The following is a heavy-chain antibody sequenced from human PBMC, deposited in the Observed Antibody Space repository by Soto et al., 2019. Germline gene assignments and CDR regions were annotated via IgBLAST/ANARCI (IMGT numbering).Heavy chain of an antibody. V-gene: IGHV4-39*01. Sequence: SETLSLTCTVSGGSIGSGNYYWGWIRQPPEKGLEWIGSIYYSGNTHSNPSLMSRVSMSLDKSKNHFYLNLTSVTAADTAMYYCARHRGRWLQFPFDFWGQGTPVTVSS. CDR3: ARHRGRWLQFPFDF. CDR1: GGSIGSGNYY. D-gene: IGHD5-12*01. CDR2: IYYSGNT. J-gene: IGHJ4*02.